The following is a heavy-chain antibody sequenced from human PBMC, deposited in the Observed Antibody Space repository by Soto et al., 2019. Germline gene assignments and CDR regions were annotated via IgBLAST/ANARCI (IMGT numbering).Heavy chain of an antibody. CDR1: GVSLSSSNW. V-gene: IGHV4-4*02. CDR2: IYHSGST. D-gene: IGHD6-13*01. J-gene: IGHJ5*02. CDR3: ARVIATPVNWFDP. Sequence: SSETLSLTCAVSGVSLSSSNWWSWVRQPPGKGLEWIGEIYHSGSTNYNPSLKSRVTISVDKSKNQFSLKLSSVTAADTAVYYCARVIATPVNWFDPSGQGTLVTVSS.